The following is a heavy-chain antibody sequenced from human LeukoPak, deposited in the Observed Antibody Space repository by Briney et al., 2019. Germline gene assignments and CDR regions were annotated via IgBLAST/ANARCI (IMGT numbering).Heavy chain of an antibody. D-gene: IGHD3-16*01. J-gene: IGHJ3*02. CDR1: GIIVSDHY. CDR3: ARRESTYGGHNAFDI. V-gene: IGHV3-53*01. CDR2: LYSSGST. Sequence: GGSLRLSCVVSGIIVSDHYMSWVRQAPGKGLEWVSSLYSSGSTHYADSVKGRFTISRDDSKNTLYLQMSSLKVDDTAVYYCARRESTYGGHNAFDIWGQGTMVTVSS.